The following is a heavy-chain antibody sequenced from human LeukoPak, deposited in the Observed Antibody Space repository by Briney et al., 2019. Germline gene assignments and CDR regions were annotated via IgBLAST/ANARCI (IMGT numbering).Heavy chain of an antibody. J-gene: IGHJ4*02. CDR3: ARGRITMIRGIIISGYFDY. D-gene: IGHD3-10*01. Sequence: SEALSLTCTVSGGSISSGSAYWNWIRQPAGKGLEWIGHIYATKNTNYSPSLKSRVNMSADTSKNQFSLKLTSVTAADTAVYYCARGRITMIRGIIISGYFDYWGQGALVTVSS. V-gene: IGHV4-61*09. CDR1: GGSISSGSAY. CDR2: IYATKNT.